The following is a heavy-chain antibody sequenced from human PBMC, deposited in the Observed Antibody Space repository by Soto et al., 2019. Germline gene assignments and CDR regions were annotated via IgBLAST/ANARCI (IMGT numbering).Heavy chain of an antibody. CDR1: GFTFSRFE. D-gene: IGHD3-10*01. CDR2: ISSSGSTA. V-gene: IGHV3-48*03. Sequence: LRLSFAASGFTFSRFELHWVRQAPGKGLEWISYISSSGSTAYYASSVEGRFTISRDNANNSVYLQMDSLRAEDTALYYCTRAAWFTYLSFYWGQGALVTVSS. J-gene: IGHJ4*02. CDR3: TRAAWFTYLSFY.